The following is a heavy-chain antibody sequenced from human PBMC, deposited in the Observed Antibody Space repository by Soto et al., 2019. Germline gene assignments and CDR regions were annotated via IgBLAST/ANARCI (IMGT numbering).Heavy chain of an antibody. CDR2: ISAYSGNT. J-gene: IGHJ4*02. V-gene: IGHV1-18*01. CDR1: GYTFTSYG. Sequence: QVQLVQSGAEVKKPGASVKVSCKASGYTFTSYGISWVRQAPGQGLEWRGWISAYSGNTNYAQKLQGRVTMTTDTATSTAYMELRSLRSDDTAVSYCARHDSSGYYYYFDYWGQGTVVTVSS. CDR3: ARHDSSGYYYYFDY. D-gene: IGHD3-22*01.